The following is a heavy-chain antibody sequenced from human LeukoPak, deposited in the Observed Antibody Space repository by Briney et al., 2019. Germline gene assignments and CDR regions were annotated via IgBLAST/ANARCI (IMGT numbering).Heavy chain of an antibody. CDR1: GGSFSGYY. D-gene: IGHD3-16*02. CDR3: ARGRPGDYVWGSYRSYFDY. V-gene: IGHV4-34*01. CDR2: INHIGST. J-gene: IGHJ4*02. Sequence: SETLSLTCAVYGGSFSGYYWSWIRQPPGKGLEWIGEINHIGSTNYNPSLKSRATISVDTSKNQFSLKLSSVTAADTAVYYCARGRPGDYVWGSYRSYFDYWGQGTLVTVSS.